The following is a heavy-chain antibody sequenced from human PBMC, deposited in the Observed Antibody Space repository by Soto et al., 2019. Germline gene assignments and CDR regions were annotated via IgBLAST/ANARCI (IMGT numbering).Heavy chain of an antibody. D-gene: IGHD6-13*01. V-gene: IGHV3-11*01. CDR3: ARGQQLVLAY. CDR2: TSTSGSTI. CDR1: GFTFSGYH. Sequence: GGSLRLSCEASGFTFSGYHMSWIRQAPGKGLEWVAYTSTSGSTILYADSVKGRFTISRDNAKNSLYLQMNSLRADDTAVYYCARGQQLVLAYWGQGTLVTVSS. J-gene: IGHJ4*02.